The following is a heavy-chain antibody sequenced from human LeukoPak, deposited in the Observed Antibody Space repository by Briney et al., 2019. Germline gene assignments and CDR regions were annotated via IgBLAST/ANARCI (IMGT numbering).Heavy chain of an antibody. J-gene: IGHJ4*02. Sequence: SETLSLTCTVSGGSISNYYWSWIRQPPGKGLEYIGHIYYDGSTNYSPSLKSRLTISVDTSKNQFSLKPTSVTAADTAVYYCARRGYCSGNSCYLFDYWGQGTLVTVSS. CDR2: IYYDGST. D-gene: IGHD2-15*01. CDR3: ARRGYCSGNSCYLFDY. V-gene: IGHV4-59*08. CDR1: GGSISNYY.